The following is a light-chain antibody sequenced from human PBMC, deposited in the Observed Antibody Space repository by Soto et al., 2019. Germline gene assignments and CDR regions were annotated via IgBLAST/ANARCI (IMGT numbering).Light chain of an antibody. V-gene: IGKV3-15*01. J-gene: IGKJ4*01. CDR1: QSITST. CDR3: QQYEKWPRA. Sequence: EIVMTQFPVTLSVSPGERVILSCRASQSITSTLAWYQQKPGQAPRLLIYATSTRAADIPARFSGSGSGTEFTLTITSLQSEDFAVYYCQQYEKWPRAFGGGTRVELK. CDR2: ATS.